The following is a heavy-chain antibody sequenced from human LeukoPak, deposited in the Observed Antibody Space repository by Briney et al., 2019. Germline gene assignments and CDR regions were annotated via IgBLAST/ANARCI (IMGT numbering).Heavy chain of an antibody. CDR2: IIPILGIA. CDR1: GGTFSGYA. Sequence: SVKVSCKASGGTFSGYAISWVRQAPGQGLEWMGRIIPILGIANYAQKFQGRVTITADKSTSTAYMELSSLRSEDTGVYYCARVSGTTEVAGYNWFDPWGQGTLVTVSS. J-gene: IGHJ5*02. D-gene: IGHD6-19*01. V-gene: IGHV1-69*04. CDR3: ARVSGTTEVAGYNWFDP.